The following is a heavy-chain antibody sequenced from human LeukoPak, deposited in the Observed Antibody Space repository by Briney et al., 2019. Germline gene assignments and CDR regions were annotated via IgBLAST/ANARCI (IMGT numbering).Heavy chain of an antibody. Sequence: GRSLRLSCAASGFTFSRYGMHWVRQAPGRGLEWVAVISYDGSNQYYVDSVKGRFTISKDNSKNTLYLQMNSLRAEDTAVYYCAKDRDILTGYLDYWGQGTLVTVSS. CDR3: AKDRDILTGYLDY. CDR2: ISYDGSNQ. V-gene: IGHV3-30*18. CDR1: GFTFSRYG. D-gene: IGHD3-9*01. J-gene: IGHJ4*02.